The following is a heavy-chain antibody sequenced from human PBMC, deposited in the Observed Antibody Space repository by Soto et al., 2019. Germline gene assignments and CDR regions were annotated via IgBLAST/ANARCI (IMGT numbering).Heavy chain of an antibody. V-gene: IGHV3-30*18. D-gene: IGHD1-26*01. CDR2: ISHDGRNK. CDR1: GFIFGKYD. Sequence: GSLRLSCEGSGFIFGKYDMYWVRQAPGKGLEWVTKISHDGRNKDYEDSVQGRFTISRDNSRDTMYLEMNSLRPDDTALYYCANGSLPWSSQGIHFWGQATLVTVSS. J-gene: IGHJ4*02. CDR3: ANGSLPWSSQGIHF.